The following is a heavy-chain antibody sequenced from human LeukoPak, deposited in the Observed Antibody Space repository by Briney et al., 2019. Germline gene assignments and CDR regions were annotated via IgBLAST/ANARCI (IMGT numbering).Heavy chain of an antibody. J-gene: IGHJ4*02. CDR2: IIPIFGTA. CDR3: ARVRGRGYYDSSGYFDY. V-gene: IGHV1-69*13. CDR1: GGTFSSYA. Sequence: ASVKVSCKASGGTFSSYAISWVRQAPGQGLEWMGGIIPIFGTANYAQKFQGRVTITADESTSTAYMELSSLRSEDTAVYYCARVRGRGYYDSSGYFDYWGQGTLVTVS. D-gene: IGHD3-22*01.